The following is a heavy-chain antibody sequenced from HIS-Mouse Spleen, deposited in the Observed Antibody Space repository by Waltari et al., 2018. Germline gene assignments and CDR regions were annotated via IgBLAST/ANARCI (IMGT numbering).Heavy chain of an antibody. CDR1: GFTFRSYA. CDR3: ARAGDSSGWRDFDY. CDR2: ISYDGSNK. D-gene: IGHD6-19*01. V-gene: IGHV3-30*04. Sequence: QVQLVESGGGVVQPGRSLRLPCAASGFTFRSYARHWVRQAPGKGLEWVAVISYDGSNKYYADSVKGRFTISRDNSKNTLYLQMNSLRAEDTAVYYCARAGDSSGWRDFDYWGQGTLVTVSS. J-gene: IGHJ4*02.